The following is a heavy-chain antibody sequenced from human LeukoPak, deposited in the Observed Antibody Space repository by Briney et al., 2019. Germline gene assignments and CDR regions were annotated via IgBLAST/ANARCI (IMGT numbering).Heavy chain of an antibody. CDR1: GFTFSSYS. CDR2: ISSSSRYI. Sequence: PGGSLRLSCAASGFTFSSYSMNWVRQAPGKGLEWVSSISSSSRYIYYADSVKGRFTISRDNAKNSLYLQMNSLRAEDTAVYYCARPYYDILTGTAEYFDLWGRGTLVTVSS. D-gene: IGHD3-9*01. V-gene: IGHV3-21*01. CDR3: ARPYYDILTGTAEYFDL. J-gene: IGHJ2*01.